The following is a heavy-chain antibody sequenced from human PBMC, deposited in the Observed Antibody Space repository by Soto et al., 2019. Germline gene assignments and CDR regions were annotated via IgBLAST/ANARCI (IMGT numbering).Heavy chain of an antibody. CDR1: GGSISSYY. Sequence: PSETLSLTCTVSGGSISSYYWSWIRQPPGKGLEWIGYIYYSGSTNYNPSIKSRVTISVDTSKNQFSLKLSSVTAADTAVYYCARGNTMVRGVIISFPWFDPWGQGTLVTVSS. CDR2: IYYSGST. D-gene: IGHD3-10*01. V-gene: IGHV4-59*01. CDR3: ARGNTMVRGVIISFPWFDP. J-gene: IGHJ5*02.